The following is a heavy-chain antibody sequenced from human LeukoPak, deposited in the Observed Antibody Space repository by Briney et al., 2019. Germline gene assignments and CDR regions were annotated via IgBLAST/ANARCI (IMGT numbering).Heavy chain of an antibody. CDR3: ARVPYYYDSSGYYS. V-gene: IGHV1-8*01. J-gene: IGHJ4*02. CDR2: MNPNSGNT. D-gene: IGHD3-22*01. CDR1: GYAFTSYD. Sequence: GASVKVSCKASGYAFTSYDINWVRQATGQGLEWMGWMNPNSGNTGYAQKFQGRVTITADKSTSTAYMELSSLRSGDTAVYYCARVPYYYDSSGYYSWGQGTLVTVSS.